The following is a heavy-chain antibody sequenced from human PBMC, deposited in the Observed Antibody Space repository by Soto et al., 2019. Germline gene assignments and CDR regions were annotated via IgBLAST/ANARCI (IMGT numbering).Heavy chain of an antibody. CDR3: ARVPGRL. J-gene: IGHJ4*02. D-gene: IGHD3-10*01. CDR1: GFSVSRNY. V-gene: IGHV3-53*02. CDR2: VYSGGAT. Sequence: QLVETGGGSIQPGTSLTLSCAASGFSVSRNYMTWVRQAPGKGLEWVSFVYSGGATFYADSVKGRFILSRDDSQNTMYLQMNNLRADDTAVYYCARVPGRLWGRGTLVTVAS.